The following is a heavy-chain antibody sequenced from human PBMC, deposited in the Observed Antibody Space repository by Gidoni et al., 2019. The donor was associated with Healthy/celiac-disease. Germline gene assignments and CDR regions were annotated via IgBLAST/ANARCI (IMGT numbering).Heavy chain of an antibody. V-gene: IGHV3-33*01. CDR2: IWYDGSNE. CDR1: GFTFSSYG. Sequence: QVQLVESGGGVVQPGRSLRLSCAASGFTFSSYGMHWVRQAPGKGLEWVAVIWYDGSNEEGTDSVKGRFTISRDNSKNTLYLQMNSLRAEDTAVYYCARAPTTDYWGQGTLVTVSS. J-gene: IGHJ4*02. CDR3: ARAPTTDY.